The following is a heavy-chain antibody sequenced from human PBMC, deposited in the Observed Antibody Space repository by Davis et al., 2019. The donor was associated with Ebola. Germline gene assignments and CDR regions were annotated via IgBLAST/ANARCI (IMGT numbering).Heavy chain of an antibody. CDR2: INHSGST. CDR3: ARHYVATEA. Sequence: MPGGSLRLSCAVYGGSFSGYYWSWIRQPPGKGLEWIGEINHSGSTNYNPSLKSRVTISVDTSKNQFSLKLSSVTAADTAVYYCARHYVATEAWGQGTLVTVSS. CDR1: GGSFSGYY. J-gene: IGHJ5*02. V-gene: IGHV4-34*01. D-gene: IGHD5-12*01.